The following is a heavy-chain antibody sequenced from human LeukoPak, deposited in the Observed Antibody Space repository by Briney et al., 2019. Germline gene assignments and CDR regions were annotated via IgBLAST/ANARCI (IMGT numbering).Heavy chain of an antibody. CDR1: GFTFSSYG. D-gene: IGHD6-19*01. CDR2: IWYDGSNK. V-gene: IGHV3-33*01. J-gene: IGHJ4*02. CDR3: ARVQYNSGWYGGGFDY. Sequence: GGSLRLSCAASGFTFSSYGMHWVRQAPGKGLEWVAVIWYDGSNKYYADSVKGRFTISRDNSKNTLYLQMNSLRAEDTAVYYCARVQYNSGWYGGGFDYWGQGTLVTVSS.